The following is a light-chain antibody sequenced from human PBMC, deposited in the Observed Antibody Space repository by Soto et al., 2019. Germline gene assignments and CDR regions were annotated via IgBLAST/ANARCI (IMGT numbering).Light chain of an antibody. CDR2: EVS. J-gene: IGLJ2*01. Sequence: QSVLTQPPSASGSPGQSVTISCTGTSSDVGGYNYVSWYQQHPGKAPKLMIYEVSKRPSGVPDRVSGSKSGNTASLTVSGLQAEDEADYYCSSYAGSNIVVFGGGTKLTVL. CDR1: SSDVGGYNY. V-gene: IGLV2-8*01. CDR3: SSYAGSNIVV.